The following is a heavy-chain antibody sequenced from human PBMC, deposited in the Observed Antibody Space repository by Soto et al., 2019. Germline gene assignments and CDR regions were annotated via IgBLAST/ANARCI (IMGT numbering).Heavy chain of an antibody. CDR2: ISYDGNSE. CDR1: GFTFSSYG. Sequence: QVQLVESGGGVVQPGGSLRLSCAASGFTFSSYGMHWVRQAPDKGLEWEAVISYDGNSEYYADSVKGRFTISRDNLQNTLYLQMTSLRPEDTAVYYCAKDRGMYSRSSYGMDVWGQGTTVTVSS. V-gene: IGHV3-30*18. J-gene: IGHJ6*02. CDR3: AKDRGMYSRSSYGMDV. D-gene: IGHD6-13*01.